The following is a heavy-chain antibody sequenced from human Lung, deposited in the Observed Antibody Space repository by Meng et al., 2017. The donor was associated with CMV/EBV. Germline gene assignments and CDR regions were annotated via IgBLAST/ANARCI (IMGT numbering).Heavy chain of an antibody. J-gene: IGHJ3*01. D-gene: IGHD3-16*01. CDR1: GYTFSGHY. CDR3: SRGAPFFRDAFDL. V-gene: IGHV1-2*02. Sequence: AXVXVSXXASGYTFSGHYIHWVRQAPGQGLEWMGWINTDSGGTRYSQKFQYRVTMTRDTSINTAYMELSRLRSDDTAVYYCSRGAPFFRDAFDLWGQGNMVXVSS. CDR2: INTDSGGT.